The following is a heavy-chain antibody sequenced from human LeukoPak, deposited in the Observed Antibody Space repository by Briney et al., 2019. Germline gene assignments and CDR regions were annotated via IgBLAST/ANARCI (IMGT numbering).Heavy chain of an antibody. CDR1: GFTFSRYS. CDR3: ARPLESYYYMDV. J-gene: IGHJ6*03. D-gene: IGHD3-3*01. V-gene: IGHV3-48*04. Sequence: GGSLRLPCAASGFTFSRYSMNWVRQAPGKGLEWVSYISSKNVIYYADSVKGRFTISRDNAKNSLYLQMNSLRAEDTAVYYCARPLESYYYMDVWGKGTTVTVSS. CDR2: ISSKNVI.